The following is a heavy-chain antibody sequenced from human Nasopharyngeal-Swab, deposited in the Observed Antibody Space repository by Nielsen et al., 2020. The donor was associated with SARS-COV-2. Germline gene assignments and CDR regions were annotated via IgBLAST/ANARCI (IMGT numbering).Heavy chain of an antibody. V-gene: IGHV4-34*01. Sequence: WIRQPPGKGPEWIAEINHSGSTNYNPSLKSRVTLSVDTSMNQVSLEVSSVTAADTAVYYCARGLSGIVPAPILGLWPYYYYYYMDVWGKGTTVTVSS. J-gene: IGHJ6*03. CDR2: INHSGST. D-gene: IGHD2-2*01. CDR3: ARGLSGIVPAPILGLWPYYYYYYMDV.